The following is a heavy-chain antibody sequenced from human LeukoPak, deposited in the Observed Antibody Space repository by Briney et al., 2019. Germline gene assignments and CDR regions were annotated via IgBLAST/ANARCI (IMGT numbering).Heavy chain of an antibody. CDR1: GGSISSYY. Sequence: SETLSLTCTVPGGSISSYYWSWIRQPPGKGLEWIGYIYSSGSTNYNPSLKSRVTISVDTSKNQFSLKLSSVTAADTAVYYCANLRRYDSSGYYSDYWGQGTLVTVSP. CDR3: ANLRRYDSSGYYSDY. CDR2: IYSSGST. J-gene: IGHJ4*02. V-gene: IGHV4-59*08. D-gene: IGHD3-22*01.